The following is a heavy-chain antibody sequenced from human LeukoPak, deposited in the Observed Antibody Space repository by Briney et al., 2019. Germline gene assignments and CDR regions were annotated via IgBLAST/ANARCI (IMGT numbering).Heavy chain of an antibody. CDR3: ARGYCSGGSCYRISAFDY. J-gene: IGHJ4*02. Sequence: ASVKVSCKASGYTFTGYYMHWVRQAPGQGLEWMGWINPNSGGTNYAQKFQGRVTITADESTSTAYMELSSLRSEDTAVYYCARGYCSGGSCYRISAFDYWGQGTLVTVSS. V-gene: IGHV1-2*02. CDR1: GYTFTGYY. CDR2: INPNSGGT. D-gene: IGHD2-15*01.